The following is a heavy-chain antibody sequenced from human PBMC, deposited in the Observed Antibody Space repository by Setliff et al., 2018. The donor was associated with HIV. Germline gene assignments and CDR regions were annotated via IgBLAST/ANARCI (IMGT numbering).Heavy chain of an antibody. Sequence: GGSLRLSCAASGFTFSSYGMHWVRQAPGKGLEWVAFIRYDGSNKYYADSVNGRFTISRDNSENTLYLQMNGLRSEDTAVYYCARVTSDSSGYYWGYYFDYWGQGTRVTVSS. D-gene: IGHD3-22*01. CDR2: IRYDGSNK. V-gene: IGHV3-30*02. CDR1: GFTFSSYG. CDR3: ARVTSDSSGYYWGYYFDY. J-gene: IGHJ4*02.